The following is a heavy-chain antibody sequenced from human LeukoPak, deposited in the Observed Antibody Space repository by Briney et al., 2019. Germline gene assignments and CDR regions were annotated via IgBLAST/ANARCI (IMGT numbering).Heavy chain of an antibody. Sequence: GGSLRLSCVASGFSFSNYAMTWVRQAPGKGLEWVSTLTGSGISTYYARSVKSRFTISRDNSKNTLYLQMNSLTVEDTAVYFCARDRSETSGYYDLPLGSWGQGTLVTVSS. V-gene: IGHV3-23*01. CDR2: LTGSGIST. D-gene: IGHD3-22*01. CDR3: ARDRSETSGYYDLPLGS. J-gene: IGHJ5*02. CDR1: GFSFSNYA.